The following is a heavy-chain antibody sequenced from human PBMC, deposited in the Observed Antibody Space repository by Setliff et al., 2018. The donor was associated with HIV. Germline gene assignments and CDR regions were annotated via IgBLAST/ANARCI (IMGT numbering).Heavy chain of an antibody. D-gene: IGHD6-19*01. CDR2: IKSNTDGGTT. V-gene: IGHV3-15*01. CDR3: TTEVFRQWLVGDY. Sequence: GGSLRLSCAASGFTFSSSRMAWVRQAPGKGLEWVGRIKSNTDGGTTDYAAPVKGRFTISRDDSKNTLYLQMNSLKTEDTAVYYCTTEVFRQWLVGDYWGQGTLVTVSS. J-gene: IGHJ4*02. CDR1: GFTFSSSR.